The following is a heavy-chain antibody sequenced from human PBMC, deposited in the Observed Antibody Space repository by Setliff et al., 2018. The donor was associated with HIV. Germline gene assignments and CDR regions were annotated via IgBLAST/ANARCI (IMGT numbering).Heavy chain of an antibody. CDR3: WSGYTSGR. Sequence: GGSLRLSCAASGFTFTNYWMAWIRQAPGRGLEWAAIISNDGGREYYVDSVKGRFTISRDNAMSSLYLQMDSLRVEDTSVYYCWSGYTSGRWGQGTLVTVSS. CDR2: ISNDGGRE. J-gene: IGHJ4*02. D-gene: IGHD3-3*01. V-gene: IGHV3-7*01. CDR1: GFTFTNYW.